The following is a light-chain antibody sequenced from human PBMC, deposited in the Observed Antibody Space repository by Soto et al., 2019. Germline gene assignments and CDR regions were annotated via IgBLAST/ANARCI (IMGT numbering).Light chain of an antibody. J-gene: IGKJ5*01. CDR1: QDIAGY. CDR3: QQAYSFPIT. CDR2: GAS. Sequence: DIQVTHSPSSLSACVVGRFTVTCGASQDIAGYLAWYQHKPGRTPELLIHGASRLQSGVPARFSGSGSGTDFTLSINSLQPEDFATYYCQQAYSFPITFGQGTRLEIK. V-gene: IGKV1D-12*01.